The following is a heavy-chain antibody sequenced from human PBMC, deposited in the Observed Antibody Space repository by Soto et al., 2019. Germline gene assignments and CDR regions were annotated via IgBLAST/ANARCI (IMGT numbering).Heavy chain of an antibody. CDR2: IDPSDSYT. D-gene: IGHD1-26*01. CDR1: GYSFTSYW. J-gene: IGHJ6*02. CDR3: ASPTISGSYYYSYGMDV. Sequence: GESLQISCKGSGYSFTSYWISWVRQMPGKGLEWIGRIDPSDSYTNYSPSFQGHVTISADKSISTAYLQWSSLKASDTAMYYCASPTISGSYYYSYGMDVWGQGTKVTVS. V-gene: IGHV5-10-1*01.